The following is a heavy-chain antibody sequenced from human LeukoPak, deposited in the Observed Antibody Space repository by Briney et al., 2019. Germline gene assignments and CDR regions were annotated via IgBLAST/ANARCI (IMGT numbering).Heavy chain of an antibody. V-gene: IGHV4-38-2*02. J-gene: IGHJ4*02. CDR1: GFSISSGHY. CDR3: ARIFIRNSYSSYFDC. Sequence: SETLSLTCTVSGFSISSGHYWGWVRQPPGAGLEWIGGVYQSGTTYYNPSLKSRVTTSVDMSKNQFSLRLRPVTAADTAVYYCARIFIRNSYSSYFDCWGQGTLVTVSS. CDR2: VYQSGTT. D-gene: IGHD2/OR15-2a*01.